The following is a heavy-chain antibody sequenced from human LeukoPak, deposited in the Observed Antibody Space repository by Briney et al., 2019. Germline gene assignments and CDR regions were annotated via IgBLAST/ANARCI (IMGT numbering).Heavy chain of an antibody. CDR2: IIPIFGTA. CDR1: GGTFSSYA. CDR3: ATLAADFDY. V-gene: IGHV1-69*05. D-gene: IGHD6-13*01. Sequence: ASVKVSCKASGGTFSSYAISWVRQAPGQGLEWMGGIIPIFGTANYAQKFQGRVTIITDESTSTAYMELSSLRSEDTAVYCCATLAADFDYWGQGTLVTVSS. J-gene: IGHJ4*02.